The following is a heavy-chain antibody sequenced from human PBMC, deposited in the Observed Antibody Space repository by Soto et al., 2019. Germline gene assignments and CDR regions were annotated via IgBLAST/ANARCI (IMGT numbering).Heavy chain of an antibody. CDR1: GDSISSSIYY. Sequence: SETVSLTCTVSGDSISSSIYYWGWIRQPPGKGLEWIGSIYYSGSTYYNTSLKSRVTISVDTSKNQFSLKLSSVTAADTAVYYCARLGPAALGDAWGERTAVIV. D-gene: IGHD6-13*01. CDR2: IYYSGST. V-gene: IGHV4-39*01. J-gene: IGHJ5*02. CDR3: ARLGPAALGDA.